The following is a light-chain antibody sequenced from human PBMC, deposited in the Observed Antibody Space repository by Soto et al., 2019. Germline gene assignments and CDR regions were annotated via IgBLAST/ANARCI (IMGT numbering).Light chain of an antibody. J-gene: IGKJ5*01. CDR3: QQYNSYPIT. Sequence: SSLSAYRGDRFNITCRASQTVSSYLNWYQQKPGTVPKLLIYATSNLQSGVPSRFSGRGFGTDFTLTISSLQHDDFATYYCQQYNSYPITFGPGTRLEIK. V-gene: IGKV1-39*01. CDR1: QTVSSY. CDR2: ATS.